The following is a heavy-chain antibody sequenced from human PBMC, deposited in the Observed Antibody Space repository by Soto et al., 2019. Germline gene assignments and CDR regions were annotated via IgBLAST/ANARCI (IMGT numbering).Heavy chain of an antibody. CDR1: GFSFSISP. Sequence: PGGSLRPSCAASGFSFSISPMHWVRQAAGKGPEWVAFIPYDETNKFHADSVKGRFTISRDHSKSTPYLQVDSLRPADAAVYYCARDRKTSSGPPSAYDCFDSWGQGTLVTVSS. CDR2: IPYDETNK. J-gene: IGHJ5*01. CDR3: ARDRKTSSGPPSAYDCFDS. D-gene: IGHD6-19*01. V-gene: IGHV3-30*04.